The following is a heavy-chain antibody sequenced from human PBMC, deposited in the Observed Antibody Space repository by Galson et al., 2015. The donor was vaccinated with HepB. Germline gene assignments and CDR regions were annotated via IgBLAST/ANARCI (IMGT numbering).Heavy chain of an antibody. J-gene: IGHJ5*02. D-gene: IGHD6-19*01. V-gene: IGHV2-5*02. CDR3: ARRPSIAVATGEDNWFDP. CDR1: GFSLTTTGVG. Sequence: PALVKPTQTLTLTCTFSGFSLTTTGVGVGWIRQPPGKALEWLAIIFWGDDKFYSPSLKSKLTNPKDTSKNQVVLTMTNMGPVDTATYYCARRPSIAVATGEDNWFDPWGQGILVTVSS. CDR2: IFWGDDK.